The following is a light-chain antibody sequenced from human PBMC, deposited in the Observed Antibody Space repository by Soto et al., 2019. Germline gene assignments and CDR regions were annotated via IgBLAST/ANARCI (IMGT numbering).Light chain of an antibody. J-gene: IGLJ2*01. V-gene: IGLV2-14*03. CDR1: SSDVGGYDF. CDR2: DVS. CDR3: SSYTSSSTLG. Sequence: QSALTQPASVSGSLGQSITISCTGTSSDVGGYDFVSWYQQHPGKAPKLIIYDVSDRPSGISNRFSGSKSGNTASLTISGLQAEDEADYYCSSYTSSSTLGFGGGTKLTVL.